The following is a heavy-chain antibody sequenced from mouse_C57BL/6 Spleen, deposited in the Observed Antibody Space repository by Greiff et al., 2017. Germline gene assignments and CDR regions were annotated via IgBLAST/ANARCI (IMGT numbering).Heavy chain of an antibody. CDR2: IYPGDGDT. Sequence: QVQLQQSGAELVKPGASVKISCKASGYAFSSYWMNWVKQRPGKGLEWIGQIYPGDGDTNYNGKFKGKATLTADKSSSTAYMQLSSLTSEDSAVYFWAREDGSSYVKYYFDYWGQGTTLTVSS. CDR1: GYAFSSYW. J-gene: IGHJ2*01. D-gene: IGHD1-1*01. V-gene: IGHV1-80*01. CDR3: AREDGSSYVKYYFDY.